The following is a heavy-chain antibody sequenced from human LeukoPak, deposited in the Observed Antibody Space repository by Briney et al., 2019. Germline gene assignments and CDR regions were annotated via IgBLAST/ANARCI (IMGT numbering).Heavy chain of an antibody. CDR2: INHSGST. V-gene: IGHV4-34*01. CDR1: GGSFSGYN. CDR3: ARGRGSDDYDYYNGMDV. Sequence: PSETLSLTCAVYGGSFSGYNWSWIRQPPGKGLEWIGEINHSGSTNYNPSLKSRVTISVDTSENQFSLKLSSVTAADTAVYFCARGRGSDDYDYYNGMDVWGQGTTVTVS. D-gene: IGHD6-6*01. J-gene: IGHJ6*02.